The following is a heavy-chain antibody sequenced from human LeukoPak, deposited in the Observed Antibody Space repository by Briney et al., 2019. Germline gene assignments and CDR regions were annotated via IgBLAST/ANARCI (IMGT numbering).Heavy chain of an antibody. CDR2: IYYSGST. J-gene: IGHJ6*04. CDR3: ARDGPPDILTGTYYGMDV. Sequence: SEILPLTCAVSGGTISSYYWSWIRRPPGKGLEWIGYIYYSGSTTYYPSLKSRVTISVDTYKNQFSLKLSSVAAADTAVYYCARDGPPDILTGTYYGMDVWGKGTAVTVSS. D-gene: IGHD3-9*01. V-gene: IGHV4-59*01. CDR1: GGTISSYY.